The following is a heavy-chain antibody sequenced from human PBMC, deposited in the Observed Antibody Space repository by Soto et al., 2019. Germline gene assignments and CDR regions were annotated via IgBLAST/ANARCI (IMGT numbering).Heavy chain of an antibody. J-gene: IGHJ6*02. V-gene: IGHV1-69*01. Sequence: QVQLVQSGAEVKKPGSSVKVSCKASGGTFSSYAISWVRQAPGQGLEWMGGIIPIFGTANYAQKFQGRVTITADESTSTAYMELSSLRSEDTAVYYCAAPSKVLGYCSSTSCYPSLYYGMDVWGQGTTVTVSS. CDR2: IIPIFGTA. CDR1: GGTFSSYA. CDR3: AAPSKVLGYCSSTSCYPSLYYGMDV. D-gene: IGHD2-2*01.